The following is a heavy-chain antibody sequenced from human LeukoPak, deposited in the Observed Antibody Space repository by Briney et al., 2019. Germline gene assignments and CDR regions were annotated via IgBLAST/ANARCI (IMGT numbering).Heavy chain of an antibody. CDR2: IKQDGSEK. D-gene: IGHD6-13*01. J-gene: IGHJ1*01. V-gene: IGHV3-7*01. CDR3: ARGGSSSWSEYFQH. CDR1: GFTFSSYW. Sequence: GGSLRLSCAASGFTFSSYWMSWVRQAPGKGLEWVANIKQDGSEKYYVDSVKGRFTISRDNAKNSLYLQMNSLRAEDTAVYYCARGGSSSWSEYFQHWGQGTLVTVSS.